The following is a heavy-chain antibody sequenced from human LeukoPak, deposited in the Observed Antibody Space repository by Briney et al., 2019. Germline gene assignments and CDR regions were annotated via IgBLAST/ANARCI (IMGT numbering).Heavy chain of an antibody. D-gene: IGHD6-13*01. CDR1: GFTFSHYA. V-gene: IGHV3-23*01. J-gene: IGHJ4*02. Sequence: GGSLRLSCAVSGFTFSHYAMSWVRQAPGTGLEWVGSLTDSGDATYYADSVKGRFTISRDNSKNTLHLQMNSLRADDTAVYYCAKSLSDGYDYWGQGTPVTVSS. CDR2: LTDSGDAT. CDR3: AKSLSDGYDY.